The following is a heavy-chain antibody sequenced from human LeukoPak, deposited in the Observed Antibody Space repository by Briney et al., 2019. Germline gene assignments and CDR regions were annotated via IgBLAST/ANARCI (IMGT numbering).Heavy chain of an antibody. CDR3: ANDYGDALTGGAFDI. V-gene: IGHV4-34*01. D-gene: IGHD4-17*01. J-gene: IGHJ3*02. Sequence: SDTLSLTCAVYGESFSGYYWSWIRQPPGKGLEWIGSIYYSGSTYYNPSLKSRVTISVDTSKNQFSLKLSSVTAADTAVYYCANDYGDALTGGAFDIWGQGTMVTVSS. CDR2: IYYSGST. CDR1: GESFSGYY.